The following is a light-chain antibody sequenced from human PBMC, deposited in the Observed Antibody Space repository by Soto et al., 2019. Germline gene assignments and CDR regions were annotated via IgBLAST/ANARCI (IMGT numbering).Light chain of an antibody. CDR3: TSYTSSITYV. J-gene: IGLJ1*01. V-gene: IGLV2-14*01. CDR1: SSDVGGYNY. CDR2: EVS. Sequence: QSALTQPASVSGSPGQSITISCTGTSSDVGGYNYVSWYQQHPGKAPNLMIYEVSNRPSGVSNRFSGSKSGNTASLTISGLQAEDEADYYCTSYTSSITYVFGTGTKVTVL.